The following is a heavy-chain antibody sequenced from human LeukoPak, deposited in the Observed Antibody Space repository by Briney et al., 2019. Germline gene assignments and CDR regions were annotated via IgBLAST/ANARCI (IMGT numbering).Heavy chain of an antibody. CDR2: IYPRESP. CDR1: GGSISSYS. J-gene: IGHJ4*02. V-gene: IGHV4-4*07. Sequence: SETLSLTCTVSGGSISSYSWSWMRQPAGKGLEWIGRIYPRESPNYNPSLKSRVIMSVDKSKNQFSLKLRSVTAADTAVYYCARRMNTGTASHYFDYWGQGILVTVSS. CDR3: ARRMNTGTASHYFDY. D-gene: IGHD4-17*01.